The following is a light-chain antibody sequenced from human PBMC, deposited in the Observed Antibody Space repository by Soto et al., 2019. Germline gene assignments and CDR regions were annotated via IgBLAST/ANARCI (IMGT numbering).Light chain of an antibody. V-gene: IGKV3-11*01. CDR2: DAS. Sequence: EIVLTQSPATLSLSPGERATLSCRASQSVSSYLAWYQQKPGQAPRLLIYDASNRATGIPDRFSGSGSGTEFTLTISSLQPDDFATYYCQQRTNWLTFGGGTKVDI. CDR1: QSVSSY. CDR3: QQRTNWLT. J-gene: IGKJ4*01.